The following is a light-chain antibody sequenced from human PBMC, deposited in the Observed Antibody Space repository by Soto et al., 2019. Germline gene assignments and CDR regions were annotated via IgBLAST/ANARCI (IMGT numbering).Light chain of an antibody. CDR2: ATS. V-gene: IGKV1-39*01. J-gene: IGKJ2*01. CDR3: QRTYTVPYT. CDR1: QSIERY. Sequence: DIQMTQSPSSLSASVGDRVTITCRDRQSIERYLNWDQQKSGKVPKFLMYATSHLQSGVPSRFSGSGSGTAVTYTSSSLQPEDFGSYYCQRTYTVPYTFGQGTKLEI.